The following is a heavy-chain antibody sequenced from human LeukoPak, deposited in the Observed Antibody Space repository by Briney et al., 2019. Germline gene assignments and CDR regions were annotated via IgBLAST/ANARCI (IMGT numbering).Heavy chain of an antibody. CDR3: ARHVSTFYDSSGYYYRARDYYYYYMDV. CDR1: GYSFTSYW. J-gene: IGHJ6*03. Sequence: GESLKISCKGSGYSFTSYWIGWVRQMPGKGLERMGIIYPGDSDTRYSPSFQGQVTISADKSISTAYLQWSSLKASDTAMYYCARHVSTFYDSSGYYYRARDYYYYYMDVWGKGTTVTVSS. D-gene: IGHD3-22*01. V-gene: IGHV5-51*01. CDR2: IYPGDSDT.